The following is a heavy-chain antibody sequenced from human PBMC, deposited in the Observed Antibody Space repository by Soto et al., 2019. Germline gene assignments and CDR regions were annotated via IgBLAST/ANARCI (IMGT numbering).Heavy chain of an antibody. J-gene: IGHJ5*02. V-gene: IGHV3-30*18. CDR2: ISYDGSNK. CDR1: GFTFSSYG. D-gene: IGHD1-1*01. CDR3: AKGRTTDWFDP. Sequence: QVQLVESGGGVVQPGRSLRLSCAASGFTFSSYGMHWVRQAPGKGLEWVAVISYDGSNKYYADSVKGRFTISRDNSKNTLYLQMNSLRAEDTAVYYCAKGRTTDWFDPWGQGTLVTVSS.